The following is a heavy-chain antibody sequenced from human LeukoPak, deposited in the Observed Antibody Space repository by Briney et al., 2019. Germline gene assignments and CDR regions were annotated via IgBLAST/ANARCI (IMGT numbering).Heavy chain of an antibody. CDR3: ARLSFLGSYADAFDI. J-gene: IGHJ3*02. CDR2: IYPGDSDT. V-gene: IGHV5-51*01. Sequence: GESLKISCKGSGYSFTSYWIGWVRQMPGKGLEWMGIIYPGDSDTRYSPSFQGQVTISADKSISTAYLQWISLKASDTAMYYCARLSFLGSYADAFDIWGQGTMVTVSS. CDR1: GYSFTSYW. D-gene: IGHD1-26*01.